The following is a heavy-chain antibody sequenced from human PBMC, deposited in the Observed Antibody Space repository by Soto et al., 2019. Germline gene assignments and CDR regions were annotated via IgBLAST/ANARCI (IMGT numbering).Heavy chain of an antibody. CDR2: IYYIGST. J-gene: IGHJ4*02. Sequence: QVQLQESGPGLVKPSQTLSLTCTVSCGSISSGGYYWSWIRQHPGKGLEWIGYIYYIGSTYYNPSLTSRVTTSVDTSKNLFSLKLRSVTAPDTAVYYCARGLGSGHLDYWGQGTLVTVSS. CDR3: ARGLGSGHLDY. CDR1: CGSISSGGYY. V-gene: IGHV4-31*03. D-gene: IGHD3-3*01.